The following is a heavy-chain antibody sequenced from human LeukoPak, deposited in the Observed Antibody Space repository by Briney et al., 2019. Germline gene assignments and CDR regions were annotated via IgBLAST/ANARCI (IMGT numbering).Heavy chain of an antibody. CDR2: IKQDGSEK. Sequence: PGGSLRLSCAASGFIFSNSWMSWLRQPPGKGLEWVAHIKQDGSEKYYVDSVKGRFTISRDNAQNSLYLQMNSLRAEDTAMFYYVGWSGDNFNYWGQGTLVTVSS. CDR3: VGWSGDNFNY. V-gene: IGHV3-7*01. D-gene: IGHD3-10*01. J-gene: IGHJ4*02. CDR1: GFIFSNSW.